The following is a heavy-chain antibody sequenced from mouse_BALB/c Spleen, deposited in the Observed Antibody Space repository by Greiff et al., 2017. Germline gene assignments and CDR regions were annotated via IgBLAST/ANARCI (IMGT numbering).Heavy chain of an antibody. D-gene: IGHD2-1*01. CDR3: ARQDGNYEGGYFDY. CDR1: GFTFSSYG. V-gene: IGHV5-6*01. Sequence: EVMLVESGGDLVKPGGSLKLSCAASGFTFSSYGMSWVRQTPDKRLEWVATISSGGSYTYYPDSVKGRFTISRDNAKNTLYLQMSSLKSEDTAMYYCARQDGNYEGGYFDYWGQGTTLTVSS. CDR2: ISSGGSYT. J-gene: IGHJ2*01.